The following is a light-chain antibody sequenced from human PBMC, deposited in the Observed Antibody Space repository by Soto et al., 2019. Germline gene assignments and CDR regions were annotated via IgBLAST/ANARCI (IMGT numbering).Light chain of an antibody. V-gene: IGLV2-14*01. CDR2: DVS. J-gene: IGLJ2*01. Sequence: QSVLTQPASVSGSPGQSITISCTGTSSDVGDYNYVSWYQQHPGKAPKLMIYDVSNRPSGVSNRFSGSKSGYTASLTISGLQAEDEADYYCSSYTSTPTLVFGGGTKLTVL. CDR3: SSYTSTPTLV. CDR1: SSDVGDYNY.